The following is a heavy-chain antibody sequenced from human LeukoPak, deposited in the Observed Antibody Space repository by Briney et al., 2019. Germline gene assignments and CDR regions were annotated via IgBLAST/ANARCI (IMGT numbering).Heavy chain of an antibody. CDR2: IYTSGST. CDR3: ARDGGSSSSGDWFDP. Sequence: SETLSLTCTVSGGSISSYYWSWIRQPAGKGLEWIGRIYTSGSTNYNPSLKSRVTISVDKSKNQFSLKLGSVTAADTAVYYCARDGGSSSSGDWFDPWGQGTLVTVSS. CDR1: GGSISSYY. D-gene: IGHD6-6*01. J-gene: IGHJ5*02. V-gene: IGHV4-4*07.